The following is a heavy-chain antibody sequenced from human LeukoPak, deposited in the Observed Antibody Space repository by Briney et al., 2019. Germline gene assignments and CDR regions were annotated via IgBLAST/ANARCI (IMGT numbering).Heavy chain of an antibody. CDR2: SNAGNGNT. CDR3: ARLVDTAMEK. CDR1: GYTFTSYA. J-gene: IGHJ4*02. V-gene: IGHV1-3*01. Sequence: GASVKVSCKGSGYTFTSYAMHWVRQAPGQRLEWMGWSNAGNGNTKYSQKFQGRVTITADKSTSTAYMELSSLRSEDTAVYYCARLVDTAMEKWGQGALVTVSS. D-gene: IGHD5-18*01.